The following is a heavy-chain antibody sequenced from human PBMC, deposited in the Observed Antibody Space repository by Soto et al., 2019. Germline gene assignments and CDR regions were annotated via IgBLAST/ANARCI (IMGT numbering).Heavy chain of an antibody. V-gene: IGHV3-33*01. D-gene: IGHD3-10*01. Sequence: QVQLVESGGGVVQPGRSLRLSCAASGFTFSSYGMHWVRQAPGKGLEWVAVIWYDGSNKYYADSVKGRFTISRVNSENTLYLQMNSLRAEDTAVYYCARDKSPGLLWFQSDDYGMYVWGQGTTVTVSS. CDR2: IWYDGSNK. CDR3: ARDKSPGLLWFQSDDYGMYV. J-gene: IGHJ6*02. CDR1: GFTFSSYG.